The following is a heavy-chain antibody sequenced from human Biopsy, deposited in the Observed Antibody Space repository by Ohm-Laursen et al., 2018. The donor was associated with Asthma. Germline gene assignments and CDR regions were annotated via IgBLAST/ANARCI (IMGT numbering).Heavy chain of an antibody. J-gene: IGHJ4*02. CDR2: IYYNGRT. V-gene: IGHV4-39*02. Sequence: GTLSLTCTVSGGSISSSSYYWGWIRQPPGKGLEWIGSIYYNGRTYYNPSLKSRVTISVDTSKKQLSLQLSSVTAADTAVYYCARDPAGYYYFDYWGQGTLVTVSS. CDR3: ARDPAGYYYFDY. D-gene: IGHD3-22*01. CDR1: GGSISSSSYY.